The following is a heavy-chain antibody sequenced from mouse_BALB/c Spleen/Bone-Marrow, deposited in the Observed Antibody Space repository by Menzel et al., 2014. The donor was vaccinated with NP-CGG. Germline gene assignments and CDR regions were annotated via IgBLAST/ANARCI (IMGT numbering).Heavy chain of an antibody. Sequence: LKQSGAELVRSGASVKLSCTASGFNIKDYYMHWVKQRPEQGLEWIGWIDPENGDTEYAPKFQGKATMTADTSSNTAYLQLSSLTSEDTAVYYCARWEYYAMDFWGQGTSVTVSS. V-gene: IGHV14-4*02. J-gene: IGHJ4*01. D-gene: IGHD2-3*01. CDR2: IDPENGDT. CDR1: GFNIKDYY. CDR3: ARWEYYAMDF.